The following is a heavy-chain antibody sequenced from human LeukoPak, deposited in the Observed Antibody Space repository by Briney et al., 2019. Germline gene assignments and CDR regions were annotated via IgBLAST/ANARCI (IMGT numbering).Heavy chain of an antibody. CDR3: ARGSDSSSWYTPNNWFDP. CDR2: ISVHNGNT. V-gene: IGHV1-18*01. D-gene: IGHD6-13*01. J-gene: IGHJ5*02. CDR1: GYTFTSYDSYG. Sequence: ASVKVSCKASGYTFTSYDSYGITWVRQAPGQGLEWMGWISVHNGNTNSAQKLQGRVTMTTDTSTSTAYMELRSLRSDDTAVYYCARGSDSSSWYTPNNWFDPWGQGTLVTVSS.